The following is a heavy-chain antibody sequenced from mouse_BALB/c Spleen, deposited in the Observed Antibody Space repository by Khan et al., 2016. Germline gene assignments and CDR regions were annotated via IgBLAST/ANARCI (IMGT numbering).Heavy chain of an antibody. V-gene: IGHV4-1*02. CDR2: INPDSGTI. J-gene: IGHJ3*01. CDR3: ARAGYYGYLVN. CDR1: GFDFSRYW. D-gene: IGHD1-1*01. Sequence: EVKLLESGGGLVQPGGSLKVSCAASGFDFSRYWMSWVRQAPGKGLEWIGEINPDSGTINYTPSLKVKFVISRDNAKNTLYLQMSKVRSEDSALYYCARAGYYGYLVNWVQGTLVTVSA.